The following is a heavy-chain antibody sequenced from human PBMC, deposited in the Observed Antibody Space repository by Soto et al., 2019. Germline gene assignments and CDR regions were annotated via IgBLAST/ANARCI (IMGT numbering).Heavy chain of an antibody. D-gene: IGHD3-10*01. CDR3: ARGRLTYFYGSGSPGFFDY. V-gene: IGHV4-34*01. CDR2: INHSGKT. Sequence: SETLSLTCDVNGGAFSGYYWTWIRQTPGKGLEWIGEINHSGKTNYKSSLRSRLVMSVDTSKNRISLKLSSVTAADTAVYYCARGRLTYFYGSGSPGFFDYWGQGTPVTVSS. J-gene: IGHJ4*02. CDR1: GGAFSGYY.